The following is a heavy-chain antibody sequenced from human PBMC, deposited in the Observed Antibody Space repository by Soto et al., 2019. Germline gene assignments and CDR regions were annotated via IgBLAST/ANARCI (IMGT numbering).Heavy chain of an antibody. V-gene: IGHV4-61*01. Sequence: SETLSLTCTVSGGSFSSGSYYWSWIRQPPGKGLEWIGNIYYSGSTNYKNSLRSRVTISVDTSKNQFSLKLSSVTAADKAVYYCARGNGGSYSFDYWGQGTLVTVSS. CDR3: ARGNGGSYSFDY. J-gene: IGHJ4*02. CDR2: IYYSGST. CDR1: GGSFSSGSYY. D-gene: IGHD1-26*01.